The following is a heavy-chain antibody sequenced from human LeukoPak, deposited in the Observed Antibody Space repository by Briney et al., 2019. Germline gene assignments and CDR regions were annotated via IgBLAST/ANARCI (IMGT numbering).Heavy chain of an antibody. D-gene: IGHD6-19*01. Sequence: GGSLRLSCAVSGFTFRSYGMHWVRQAPGKGLEWVAVISNDGNNKYYGDSVKGRVTISRDNSKKMLYLQMNSLRAEDTAVYYCAKDSYSSGWYGYFDHWGQGTLVTVSS. V-gene: IGHV3-30*18. CDR2: ISNDGNNK. J-gene: IGHJ4*02. CDR3: AKDSYSSGWYGYFDH. CDR1: GFTFRSYG.